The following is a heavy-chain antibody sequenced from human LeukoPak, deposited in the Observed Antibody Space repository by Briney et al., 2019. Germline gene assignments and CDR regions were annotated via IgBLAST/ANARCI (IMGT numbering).Heavy chain of an antibody. V-gene: IGHV4-59*01. D-gene: IGHD6-19*01. CDR1: GGSNSSYY. CDR3: ASGDRQCLATPFDY. J-gene: IGHJ4*02. CDR2: IYYSGST. Sequence: KTSETLSLTCTVSGGSNSSYYWSWIRQPPGKGLEWIGYIYYSGSTNYNPSLKSRVTISVDTSKNQFSLKLSSVTAADTAVYYCASGDRQCLATPFDYWGQGTLVTVSS.